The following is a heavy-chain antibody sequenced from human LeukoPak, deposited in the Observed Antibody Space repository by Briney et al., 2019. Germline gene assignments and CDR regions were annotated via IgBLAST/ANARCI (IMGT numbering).Heavy chain of an antibody. V-gene: IGHV3-7*01. CDR3: AGLGITMIGGV. D-gene: IGHD3-10*02. Sequence: GGSLRLSCAASGFTFSDYWMSWVRQAPGKGLEWVANINQDGSAKNYVDSAKGRFTISRDSAKNSLYLQMNSLRAEDTAVYYCAGLGITMIGGVWGKGTTVTISS. CDR1: GFTFSDYW. J-gene: IGHJ6*04. CDR2: INQDGSAK.